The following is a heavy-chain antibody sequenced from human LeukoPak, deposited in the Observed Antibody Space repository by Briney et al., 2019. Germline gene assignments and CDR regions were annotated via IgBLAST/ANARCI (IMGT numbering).Heavy chain of an antibody. J-gene: IGHJ5*02. V-gene: IGHV3-7*01. Sequence: QPGGSLRLSCAASGFPFSNYWMSWVRQAPGKGLEWVANMKGDGGEINYVDSVKGRFTISRDNAKNSLYLHMNSLRVEDTAVYYCARDRGYSTFDNWGQGTLVTVSS. CDR3: ARDRGYSTFDN. CDR2: MKGDGGEI. D-gene: IGHD4-23*01. CDR1: GFPFSNYW.